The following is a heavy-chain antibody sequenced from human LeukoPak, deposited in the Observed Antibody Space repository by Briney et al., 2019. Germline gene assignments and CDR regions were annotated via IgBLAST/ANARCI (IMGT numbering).Heavy chain of an antibody. V-gene: IGHV3-23*01. D-gene: IGHD2-2*01. CDR2: ISGSGGST. CDR1: GFTFSSYA. J-gene: IGHJ6*03. CDR3: AKDLPRSQVVHYYYMDV. Sequence: HPGGSLRLSCAASGFTFSSYAMSWVRQAPGKGLEWVSAISGSGGSTYYADSVKGRFTISRDNSKNTLYLQMNSLRAEDTAVYYCAKDLPRSQVVHYYYMDVWGKGTTVTVSS.